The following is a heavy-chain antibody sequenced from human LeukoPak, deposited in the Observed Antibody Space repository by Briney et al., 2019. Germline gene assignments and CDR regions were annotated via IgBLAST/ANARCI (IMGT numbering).Heavy chain of an antibody. V-gene: IGHV6-1*01. CDR3: VRDPGNWFDP. CDR1: GDSFSSNSAA. J-gene: IGHJ5*02. CDR2: TYFRSKWYN. D-gene: IGHD2-8*02. Sequence: SQTLSLTCDISGDSFSSNSAAWNWLRRSPSRGLEWLGRTYFRSKWYNDYAPSVKSQIVVNPDTSKNHFSLQLNSVTPEDTAVYYCVRDPGNWFDPWGQGILVTVSP.